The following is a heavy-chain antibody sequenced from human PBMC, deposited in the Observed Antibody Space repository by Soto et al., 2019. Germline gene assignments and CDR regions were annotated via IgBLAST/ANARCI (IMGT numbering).Heavy chain of an antibody. D-gene: IGHD3-3*02. CDR1: GDSINSSHW. Sequence: SETLSLTCAVSGDSINSSHWWNWVRQPPGKGLEWISQISHSGRTNYNPALASRVKKSVDNSKNHFSLKLTSLTAADTAVYYCAARHLWSGPWNDTGLDYWGQGTMVTVSS. CDR3: AARHLWSGPWNDTGLDY. CDR2: ISHSGRT. V-gene: IGHV4-4*02. J-gene: IGHJ4*02.